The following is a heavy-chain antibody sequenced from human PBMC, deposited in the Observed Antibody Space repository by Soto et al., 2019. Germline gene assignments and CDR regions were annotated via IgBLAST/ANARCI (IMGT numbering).Heavy chain of an antibody. CDR1: GGSVSSGSYY. V-gene: IGHV4-61*01. CDR2: IYYSGST. Sequence: SETLSLTCTVSGGSVSSGSYYWSWIRQPPGKGLEWIGYIYYSGSTNYNPSLKSRVTISVDTSKNQFSLKLSSVTAADTAVYYCARDQSLYSSSSLHWFDPWGQGTLVTVSS. CDR3: ARDQSLYSSSSLHWFDP. J-gene: IGHJ5*02. D-gene: IGHD6-6*01.